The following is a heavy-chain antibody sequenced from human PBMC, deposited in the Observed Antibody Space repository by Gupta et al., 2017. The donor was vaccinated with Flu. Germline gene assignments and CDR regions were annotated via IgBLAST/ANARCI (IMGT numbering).Heavy chain of an antibody. Sequence: CGVYNGSLSGYYWSWVRQPPGKGLEWVGEINQSGTTHYNPSLKGRVTMSVDSSKTQLYLKLTSVTAADTAVYYCARLLPSMNMVTAWGQGTLGTVSS. D-gene: IGHD2-21*02. CDR1: NGSLSGYY. J-gene: IGHJ5*02. V-gene: IGHV4-34*01. CDR2: INQSGTT. CDR3: ARLLPSMNMVTA.